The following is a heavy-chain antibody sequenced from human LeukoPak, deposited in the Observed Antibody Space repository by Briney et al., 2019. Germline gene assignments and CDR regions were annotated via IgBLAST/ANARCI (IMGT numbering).Heavy chain of an antibody. D-gene: IGHD3-22*01. Sequence: LETLSLTCTVSGGSLSSYYWSWIRQPPGRGLEWVGYIYYSGSTNYRPSLKSRVNISVDTSKIQFSLKLSYVTAADTAVYYCARSPITMIVVPEAFDIWGQGTMVTVSS. V-gene: IGHV4-59*08. J-gene: IGHJ3*02. CDR2: IYYSGST. CDR3: ARSPITMIVVPEAFDI. CDR1: GGSLSSYY.